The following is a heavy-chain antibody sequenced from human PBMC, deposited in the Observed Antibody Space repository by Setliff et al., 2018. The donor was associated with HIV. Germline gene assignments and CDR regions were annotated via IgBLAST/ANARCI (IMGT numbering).Heavy chain of an antibody. V-gene: IGHV1-2*04. CDR1: GYTFTDNY. Sequence: ASVKVSCKASGYTFTDNYIHWVRQAPGQGLEWMAGINSATGGTNYAQNFQGWVTVTRDTSINTVYMELSSLKSDDTAVYYCARDYLHVFDIWGQGTMVTVS. CDR2: INSATGGT. CDR3: ARDYLHVFDI. J-gene: IGHJ3*02.